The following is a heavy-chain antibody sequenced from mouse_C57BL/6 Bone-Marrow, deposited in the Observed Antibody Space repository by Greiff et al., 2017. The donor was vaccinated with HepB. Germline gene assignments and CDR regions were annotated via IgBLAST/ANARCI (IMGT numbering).Heavy chain of an antibody. D-gene: IGHD1-1*01. J-gene: IGHJ2*01. CDR3: ARGTTVVARRDLDY. CDR1: GYTFTSYW. Sequence: VQLQQPGAELVKPGASVKMSCKASGYTFTSYWITWVKQRPGQGLEWIGDIYPGSGSNNYNEKFKSKATLTVDTSSSTAYMQLSSLTSEDSAVYYCARGTTVVARRDLDYWGQGTTLTVSS. CDR2: IYPGSGSN. V-gene: IGHV1-55*01.